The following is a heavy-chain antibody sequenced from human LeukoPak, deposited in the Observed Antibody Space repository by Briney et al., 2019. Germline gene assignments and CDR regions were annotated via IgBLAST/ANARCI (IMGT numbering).Heavy chain of an antibody. CDR3: VRVRYFDNTYDY. V-gene: IGHV1-2*02. CDR1: GYTFTGYY. Sequence: APVKVSCKASGYTFTGYYMHWVRQAPGQGLEWMGWINPNSGGSNYAQKFQGRVTMTRDTSISTVYVELSRLRSDDTAVYYCVRVRYFDNTYDYWGQGTLVTVSS. CDR2: INPNSGGS. J-gene: IGHJ4*02. D-gene: IGHD3-9*01.